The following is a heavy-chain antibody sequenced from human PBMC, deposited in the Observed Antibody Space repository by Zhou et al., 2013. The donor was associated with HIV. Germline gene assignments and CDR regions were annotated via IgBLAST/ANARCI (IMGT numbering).Heavy chain of an antibody. J-gene: IGHJ4*02. V-gene: IGHV1-69*05. D-gene: IGHD3-10*01. Sequence: QVQLVQSGAEVKKPGSSVKVSCKASGGSFSSYAISWVRQAPGQGLEWMGGIIPIFGTANYAQKFQGRVTITTDESTSTAYMELSSLRSEDTAVYYCARDRRKSSFGADFSLDYWGQGTLVTVSS. CDR2: IIPIFGTA. CDR1: GGSFSSYA. CDR3: ARDRRKSSFGADFSLDY.